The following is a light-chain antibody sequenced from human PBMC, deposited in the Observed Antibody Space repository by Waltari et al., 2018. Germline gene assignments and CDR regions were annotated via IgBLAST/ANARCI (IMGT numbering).Light chain of an antibody. Sequence: QLVLTQSPSASASLGASFQLTCNLSRAHSSNAIAWLQQQPEKGPRYLMKVNSDGSHSKGDKIPARFSGSSSGTEHYLTISSLQSEDEADYYCQTGGHGTWVFGGGTKLTVL. CDR1: RAHSSNA. J-gene: IGLJ3*02. V-gene: IGLV4-69*01. CDR3: QTGGHGTWV. CDR2: VNSDGSH.